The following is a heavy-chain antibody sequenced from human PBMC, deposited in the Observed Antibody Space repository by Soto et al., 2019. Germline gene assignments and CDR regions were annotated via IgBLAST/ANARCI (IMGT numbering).Heavy chain of an antibody. CDR2: IFYTGRT. Sequence: SETLSLTCTLSGDSISSYYWSWIRQPPGKGLEWVGYIFYTGRTIYNPSLESRGTISVDTSKNQFSLKLSSVTAADTAVYYCARQFSRSVIYFDYWGQGTLVTVSS. D-gene: IGHD6-25*01. CDR3: ARQFSRSVIYFDY. CDR1: GDSISSYY. J-gene: IGHJ4*02. V-gene: IGHV4-59*08.